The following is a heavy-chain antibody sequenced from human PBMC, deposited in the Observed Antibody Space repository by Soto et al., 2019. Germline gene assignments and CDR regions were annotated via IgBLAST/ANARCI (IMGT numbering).Heavy chain of an antibody. J-gene: IGHJ5*02. V-gene: IGHV4-34*01. Sequence: PSETLSLTCAVYGGSFSGYYWGWIRQPPGRGLVWIGKINHSGSTNYHPSLRGRVTISIDTSKNQFSLTLHSVTAADLAVYYCARGGHYQLLYWFEPWGQGTLVTVSS. D-gene: IGHD2-2*01. CDR2: INHSGST. CDR3: ARGGHYQLLYWFEP. CDR1: GGSFSGYY.